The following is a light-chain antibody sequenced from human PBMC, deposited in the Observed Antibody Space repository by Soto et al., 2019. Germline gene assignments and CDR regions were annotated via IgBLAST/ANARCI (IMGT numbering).Light chain of an antibody. CDR1: QSVSSSY. CDR2: GAS. V-gene: IGKV3-20*01. J-gene: IGKJ4*01. CDR3: HQYDSSPLT. Sequence: EIVLTQSPGTLSLSPGERATLSCRASQSVSSSYLAWYQQKPGQAPSLLIYGASRRATGIPDRFSGSGSGTDLTLTISRLEPEDFAVYYCHQYDSSPLTFGGGTKVEIK.